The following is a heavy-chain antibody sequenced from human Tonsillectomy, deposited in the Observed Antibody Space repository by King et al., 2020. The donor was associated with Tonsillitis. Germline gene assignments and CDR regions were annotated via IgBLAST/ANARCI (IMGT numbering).Heavy chain of an antibody. V-gene: IGHV3-33*08. J-gene: IGHJ4*02. CDR1: GFTFSSYG. CDR2: ICDDGSDK. Sequence: VQLVESRGGVVQPGRSLRLSCAASGFTFSSYGMHWVRQAPGKGLEWVAVICDDGSDKYFADSVKGRLTISRDNSKNTLYLQMNSLRAEDTAVYYCARENDLWSGYHPFDYWGQGTLVTVSS. D-gene: IGHD3-3*01. CDR3: ARENDLWSGYHPFDY.